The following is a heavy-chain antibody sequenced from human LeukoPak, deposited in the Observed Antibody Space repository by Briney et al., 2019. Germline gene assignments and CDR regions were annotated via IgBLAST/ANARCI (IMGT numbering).Heavy chain of an antibody. CDR3: ARAEYGSGSYVDY. V-gene: IGHV3-21*01. J-gene: IGHJ4*02. Sequence: PGGSLRLSCAASGFTFSSYTMNWVRQPPGKGLEWVSSISSSSNYIYDADSVKGRFTISRDNAKNSLYLQMNSLRAEDTAVYYCARAEYGSGSYVDYWGQGTLVTVSS. CDR2: ISSSSNYI. CDR1: GFTFSSYT. D-gene: IGHD3-10*01.